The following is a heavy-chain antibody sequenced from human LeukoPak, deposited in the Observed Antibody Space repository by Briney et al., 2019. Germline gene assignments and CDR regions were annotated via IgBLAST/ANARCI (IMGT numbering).Heavy chain of an antibody. V-gene: IGHV4-4*07. D-gene: IGHD6-13*01. CDR3: ARDHSSSWYSLPGY. J-gene: IGHJ4*02. Sequence: KPSETLSLTCTVSGGSISSYCWSWIRQPAGKGLEWIGRIYTSGSTNYNPSLKSRVTMSVDTSKNQFSLKLSSVTAADTAVYYCARDHSSSWYSLPGYWGQGTLVTVSS. CDR2: IYTSGST. CDR1: GGSISSYC.